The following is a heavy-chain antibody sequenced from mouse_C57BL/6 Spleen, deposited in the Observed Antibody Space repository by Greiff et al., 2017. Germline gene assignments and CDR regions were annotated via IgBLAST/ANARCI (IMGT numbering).Heavy chain of an antibody. V-gene: IGHV1-15*01. CDR2: IDPETGGT. J-gene: IGHJ2*01. D-gene: IGHD3-2*02. CDR3: TRYSSGYDY. CDR1: GYTFTDYE. Sequence: VQLKQSGAELVRPGASVTLSCKASGYTFTDYEMHWVKQTPVHGLEWIGAIDPETGGTAYNQKFKGKAILTADKSSSTAYMELRSLTSEDSAVYYCTRYSSGYDYWGQGTTLTVSS.